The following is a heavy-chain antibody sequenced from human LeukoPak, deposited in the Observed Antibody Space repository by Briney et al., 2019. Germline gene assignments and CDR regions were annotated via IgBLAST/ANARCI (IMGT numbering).Heavy chain of an antibody. CDR1: GFTVSSNY. V-gene: IGHV3-66*02. CDR2: IYSGGST. D-gene: IGHD3-22*01. Sequence: PGGSLRLSCAASGFTVSSNYMSWFGQAPGKGLKWVSVIYSGGSTYYADSVKGRFTISRDNSKNTLYLQMNSLRAEDTAVYYCARDDSTYYYDSSGLGYWGQGTLVTVSS. CDR3: ARDDSTYYYDSSGLGY. J-gene: IGHJ4*02.